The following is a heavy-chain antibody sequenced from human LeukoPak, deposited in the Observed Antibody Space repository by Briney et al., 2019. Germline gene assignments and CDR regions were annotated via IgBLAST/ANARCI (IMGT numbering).Heavy chain of an antibody. D-gene: IGHD2-2*01. CDR2: INHSGST. V-gene: IGHV4-34*01. Sequence: SETLSLTCAVYGGSFSGYYWSWIRQPPGEGLEWIGEINHSGSTNYNPSLKSRVTISIDTSKNQFSLKLSSVTAADTAVYYCARGYCRSTSCPAGYWGQGTLVTVSS. CDR3: ARGYCRSTSCPAGY. J-gene: IGHJ4*02. CDR1: GGSFSGYY.